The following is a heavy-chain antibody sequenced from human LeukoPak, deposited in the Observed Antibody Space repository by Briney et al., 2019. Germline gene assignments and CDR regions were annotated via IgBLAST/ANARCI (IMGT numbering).Heavy chain of an antibody. J-gene: IGHJ6*02. Sequence: ASVKVSCKASGYTFTSYDINWVRQATGQGLGWMGWVNPNSGNTGYAQKFQGRVTMTRNTSISTAYMELSSLRSEDTAVYYCARTDYGDYEGSYYYYGMDVWGQGTTVTVSS. CDR2: VNPNSGNT. CDR3: ARTDYGDYEGSYYYYGMDV. CDR1: GYTFTSYD. D-gene: IGHD4-17*01. V-gene: IGHV1-8*01.